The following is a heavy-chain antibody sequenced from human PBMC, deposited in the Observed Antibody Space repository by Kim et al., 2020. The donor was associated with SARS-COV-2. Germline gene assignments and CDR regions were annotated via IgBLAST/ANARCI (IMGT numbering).Heavy chain of an antibody. CDR3: ARGQGLITMIVVVVGAFDD. CDR1: GGSISSGGYY. J-gene: IGHJ4*02. D-gene: IGHD3-22*01. V-gene: IGHV4-31*03. Sequence: SETLSLTCTVSGGSISSGGYYWSWIRQHPGKGLEWIGYIYYSGSTYYNPSLKSRVTMSVDTSKNQFSLKLSSVTAADTAVYYCARGQGLITMIVVVVGAFDDWGQGTLVTVSS. CDR2: IYYSGST.